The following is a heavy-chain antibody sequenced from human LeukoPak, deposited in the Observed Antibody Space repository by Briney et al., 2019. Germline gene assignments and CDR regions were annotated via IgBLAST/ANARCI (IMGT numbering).Heavy chain of an antibody. Sequence: PGGSPRLSCAASGFTFSSYAMSWVRQAPGKGLEWVSAISGSGGSTYYADSVKGRFTISRDNSKNTLYLQMNSLRAEDTAVYYCANSGYSYGVWYFDYWGQGTLVTVSS. D-gene: IGHD5-18*01. CDR2: ISGSGGST. V-gene: IGHV3-23*01. J-gene: IGHJ4*02. CDR3: ANSGYSYGVWYFDY. CDR1: GFTFSSYA.